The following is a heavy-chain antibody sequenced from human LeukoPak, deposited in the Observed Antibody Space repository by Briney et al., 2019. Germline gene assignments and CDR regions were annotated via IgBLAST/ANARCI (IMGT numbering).Heavy chain of an antibody. CDR2: IYYSGST. CDR3: ASPGSSGRKNRVDI. CDR1: GGSISSSSYY. V-gene: IGHV4-39*01. Sequence: PSETLSLTCTVSGGSISSSSYYWGWIRQPPGKGLEWIGSIYYSGSTYYNPSLKSRVTISVDTSKNQFSLKLSSVTAADTAVYYCASPGSSGRKNRVDIWGQGTMVTVSS. D-gene: IGHD3-10*01. J-gene: IGHJ3*02.